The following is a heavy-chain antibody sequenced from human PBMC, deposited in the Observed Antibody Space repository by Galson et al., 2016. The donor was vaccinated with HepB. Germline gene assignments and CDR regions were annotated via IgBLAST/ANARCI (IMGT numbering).Heavy chain of an antibody. Sequence: SVKVSCKASGYTFTGYFIHWVRQAPGQGLEWMGWINPDSGGTNYARKFQGRVTMTRDTSISTAYMELSRLGSDDTAVYYCAIGATGWPPRALGSWGQGTLVTVSS. V-gene: IGHV1-2*02. CDR2: INPDSGGT. J-gene: IGHJ5*02. CDR1: GYTFTGYF. CDR3: AIGATGWPPRALGS. D-gene: IGHD3-10*01.